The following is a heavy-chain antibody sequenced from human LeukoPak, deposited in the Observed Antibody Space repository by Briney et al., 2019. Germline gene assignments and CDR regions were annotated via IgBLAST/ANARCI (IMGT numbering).Heavy chain of an antibody. D-gene: IGHD3-10*01. CDR2: ISSSSSTI. V-gene: IGHV3-48*04. CDR1: GFTFSSYS. J-gene: IGHJ4*02. CDR3: ARDRYYGSGSYYRPYYFDY. Sequence: GGSLRLSCAASGFTFSSYSMNWVRQAPGKGLEWVSYISSSSSTIYYADSVKGRFTISRDNAKNSLYLQMNSLRAEDTAVYYCARDRYYGSGSYYRPYYFDYWGQGTLVTVSS.